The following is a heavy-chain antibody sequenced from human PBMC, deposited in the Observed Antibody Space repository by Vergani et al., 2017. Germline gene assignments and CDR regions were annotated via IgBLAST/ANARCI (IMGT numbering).Heavy chain of an antibody. Sequence: EVQLVESGGGLVQPGGSLRLSCAASGFTFSSYWMSWVRQAPGKGLEWVANIKQDGSEKYYVDSVKGRFTISRDNAKNSLYLQMNSLRAEDTAVYYCARKGSYSXGWYETYTYYYYYGMDVWGQGTTVTVSS. V-gene: IGHV3-7*03. CDR3: ARKGSYSXGWYETYTYYYYYGMDV. J-gene: IGHJ6*02. D-gene: IGHD6-19*01. CDR2: IKQDGSEK. CDR1: GFTFSSYW.